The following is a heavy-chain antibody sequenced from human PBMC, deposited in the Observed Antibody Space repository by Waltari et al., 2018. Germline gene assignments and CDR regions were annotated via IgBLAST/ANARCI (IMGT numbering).Heavy chain of an antibody. CDR1: GGPISSNSYF. V-gene: IGHV4-39*01. CDR3: ARHASSGSIDH. CDR2: VHTTEST. Sequence: QMQLQESGPGLVKPSETLSLTCAVSGGPISSNSYFWGWMRQPPGKGLEWIGSVHTTESTHYDPSLKSRVTISGDTSKNRFSLNLTSVTAADTAVYYCARHASSGSIDHWGQGVLVTVSS. D-gene: IGHD3-22*01. J-gene: IGHJ4*02.